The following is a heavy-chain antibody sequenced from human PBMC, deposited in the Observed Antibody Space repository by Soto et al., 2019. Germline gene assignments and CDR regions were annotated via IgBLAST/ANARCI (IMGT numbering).Heavy chain of an antibody. D-gene: IGHD3-22*01. CDR3: ARHGYYDSSGYYQPHNWFDP. CDR2: IYYRGNA. Sequence: SETLSLTCSVSDDSINSDKYYWGWIRPPPGKGLEWIGSIYYRGNAYYNPSLKTRVTISVDTSKNQFSLKLSSVTAADTAVYYCARHGYYDSSGYYQPHNWFDPWGQGTLVTVSS. V-gene: IGHV4-39*01. CDR1: DDSINSDKYY. J-gene: IGHJ5*02.